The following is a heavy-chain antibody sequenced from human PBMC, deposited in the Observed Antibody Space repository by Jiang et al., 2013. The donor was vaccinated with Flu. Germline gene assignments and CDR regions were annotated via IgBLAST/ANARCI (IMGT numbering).Heavy chain of an antibody. CDR3: VRDRDMPSTAVGIFDY. V-gene: IGHV6-1*01. J-gene: IGHJ4*02. CDR1: SDSAG. D-gene: IGHD1-26*01. Sequence: SDSAGWNWIRQSPSRGLEWLGRTYYRSKWYNDYALSVKSRIRFNPDTSKNQFSLQLSSVTAEDTAVYFCVRDRDMPSTAVGIFDYWGPGTLVTVSS. CDR2: TYYRSKWYN.